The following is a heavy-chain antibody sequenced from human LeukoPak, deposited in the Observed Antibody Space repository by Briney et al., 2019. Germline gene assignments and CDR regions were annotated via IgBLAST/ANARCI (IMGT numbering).Heavy chain of an antibody. CDR1: GYTFTDYY. D-gene: IGHD3-22*01. Sequence: ASVKVSCKASGYTFTDYYIHWVRQAPGQGLEWMGWFHPNSGVTNSAQKLQGRVTMTRDTSITTVNMELNRLRSDDTAVYYCARGGYYNTSGYHYVQGFDPWGQGTLVTVSS. CDR2: FHPNSGVT. J-gene: IGHJ5*02. V-gene: IGHV1-2*02. CDR3: ARGGYYNTSGYHYVQGFDP.